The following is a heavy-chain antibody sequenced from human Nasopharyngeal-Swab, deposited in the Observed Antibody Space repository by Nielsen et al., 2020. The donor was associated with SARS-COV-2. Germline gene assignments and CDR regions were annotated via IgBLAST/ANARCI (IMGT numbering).Heavy chain of an antibody. CDR3: ARDVMVRGVIAHYYHYGMDV. V-gene: IGHV3-21*01. J-gene: IGHJ6*02. CDR1: GFSFSSYS. Sequence: GGSLRLSCAASGFSFSSYSMNWVRQAPGKGLEWVSSISTSSSYIYYTDSVKGRFTISRDNAKNSLYLQMNSLRDEDTAVYYCARDVMVRGVIAHYYHYGMDVWGQGTTVAVSS. D-gene: IGHD3-10*01. CDR2: ISTSSSYI.